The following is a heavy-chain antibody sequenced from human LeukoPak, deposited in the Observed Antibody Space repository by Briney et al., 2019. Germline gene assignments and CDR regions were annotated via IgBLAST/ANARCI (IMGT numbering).Heavy chain of an antibody. D-gene: IGHD6-6*01. Sequence: PGGSLRLSCAASGFTFSSYAMSWVRQAPGKGLEWVSAISGSGGSTYYADAVKGRFTISRDNSKNTLYLQMNSLRAEDTAVYYCANAGVKYSSFNWAQGPLVTVSS. CDR3: ANAGVKYSSFN. CDR1: GFTFSSYA. CDR2: ISGSGGST. J-gene: IGHJ4*02. V-gene: IGHV3-23*01.